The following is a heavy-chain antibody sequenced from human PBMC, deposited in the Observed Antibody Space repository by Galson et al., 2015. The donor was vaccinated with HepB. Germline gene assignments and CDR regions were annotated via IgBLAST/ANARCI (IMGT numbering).Heavy chain of an antibody. J-gene: IGHJ6*02. CDR1: RFTFSSYV. Sequence: SLRLSCAASRFTFSSYVMSWVRLAPGKGLEWVSAVSSRGESTYYADSVRGRFAISRDNSRNTLYLHMTSLRAEDTAIYYCAGSGAYSGTYYAGMDVWGQGTTVTVSS. CDR2: VSSRGEST. CDR3: AGSGAYSGTYYAGMDV. V-gene: IGHV3-23*01. D-gene: IGHD1-26*01.